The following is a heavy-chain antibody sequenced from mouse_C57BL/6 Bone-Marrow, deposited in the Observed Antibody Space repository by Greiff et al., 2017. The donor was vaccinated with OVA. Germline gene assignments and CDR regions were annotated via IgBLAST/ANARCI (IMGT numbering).Heavy chain of an antibody. CDR3: ARIGGLLSLYYYAMDY. D-gene: IGHD2-1*01. V-gene: IGHV1-81*01. CDR1: GYTFTSYG. CDR2: FYPSSDNT. J-gene: IGHJ4*01. Sequence: VKLQESGAELARPGASVKLSCKASGYTFTSYGISWVKQRHGKGREWIGEFYPSSDNTYYNEKFKGKATLTAEKSSSTEYMELRSLTSEDSAVYVWARIGGLLSLYYYAMDYWGQGTSVTVSS.